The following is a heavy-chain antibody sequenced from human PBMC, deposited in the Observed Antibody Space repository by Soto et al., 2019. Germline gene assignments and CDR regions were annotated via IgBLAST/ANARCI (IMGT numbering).Heavy chain of an antibody. D-gene: IGHD6-19*01. CDR3: ARVPGQVLLTRDWFDP. Sequence: QVRLVQSGAEVKKPGASVKISCEASGYKFSNYGISWVRQAPGQGLEWMGWISAHSGTTNSAQNVQGRVTMTTDTSTSTAYMELRSLRYDDTAVYYCARVPGQVLLTRDWFDPWGQGTLVTVSS. CDR1: GYKFSNYG. J-gene: IGHJ5*02. CDR2: ISAHSGTT. V-gene: IGHV1-18*04.